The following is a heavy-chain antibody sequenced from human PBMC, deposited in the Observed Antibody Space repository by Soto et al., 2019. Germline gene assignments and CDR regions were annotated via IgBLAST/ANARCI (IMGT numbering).Heavy chain of an antibody. V-gene: IGHV4-31*09. CDR3: ATAPGPY. CDR2: THQRGST. Sequence: SETLSLTCTVSGGPISSGGYYWSWIRQPPGKGLEWIGDTHQRGSTLYTPALRGRLTLSIDKSRNQLSLHLTSVTAADTAVYYCATAPGPYWGQGTLVTVSS. D-gene: IGHD2-21*02. J-gene: IGHJ4*02. CDR1: GGPISSGGYY.